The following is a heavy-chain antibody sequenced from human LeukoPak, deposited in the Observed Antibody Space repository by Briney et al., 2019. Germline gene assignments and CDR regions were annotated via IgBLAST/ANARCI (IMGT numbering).Heavy chain of an antibody. D-gene: IGHD2-8*01. V-gene: IGHV3-23*01. Sequence: GGSLRLSCTGSGFPFNMFAMNWVRQAPGQGLEWVPGLSRSGETRKYADSVKGRFTVSRDASKNMVFLQMNDLRPEDTAVYYCAKEQRIRHCSEGVCMEGYYFDYWGQGSLVTVSS. CDR2: LSRSGETR. J-gene: IGHJ4*02. CDR3: AKEQRIRHCSEGVCMEGYYFDY. CDR1: GFPFNMFA.